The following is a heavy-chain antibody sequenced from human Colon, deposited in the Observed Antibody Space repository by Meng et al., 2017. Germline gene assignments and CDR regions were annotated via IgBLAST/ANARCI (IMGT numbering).Heavy chain of an antibody. CDR1: GFTFSSYW. CDR3: ARDCGGGGRYSGDR. J-gene: IGHJ5*02. V-gene: IGHV3-74*01. D-gene: IGHD2-15*01. CDR2: ITSDGTDT. Sequence: GGSLRLSCAASGFTFSSYWMHWVRQAPGKGLVWVSRITSDGTDTSYADSVKGRFTISRDNAKNRLYLQMNSLRDEDTAVYYCARDCGGGGRYSGDRWGQGTQVTVSS.